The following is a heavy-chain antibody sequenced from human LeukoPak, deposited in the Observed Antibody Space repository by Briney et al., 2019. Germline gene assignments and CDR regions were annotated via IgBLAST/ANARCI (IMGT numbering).Heavy chain of an antibody. CDR2: INTNTGNP. CDR3: AREGQQLVRSWFDP. J-gene: IGHJ5*02. Sequence: GASVKVSCKASGYSFTSYGITWVRQAPGQGLEWVGWINTNTGNPTYAQGFTGRFVFSLDTSVSTAYLQISSLKAEDTAVYYCAREGQQLVRSWFDPWGQGTLVTVSS. D-gene: IGHD6-13*01. V-gene: IGHV7-4-1*02. CDR1: GYSFTSYG.